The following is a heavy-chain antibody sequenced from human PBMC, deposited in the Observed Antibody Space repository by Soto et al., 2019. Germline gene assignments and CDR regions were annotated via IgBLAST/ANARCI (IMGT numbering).Heavy chain of an antibody. V-gene: IGHV5-51*01. Sequence: GESLNISCKASGYSFNNYWIGWARQMPGKGLEWVGIIYPRDSDTRYSPSFQGHVTISADKSSSTAYRQWSSREASDTAIYYCARVEATRTTGFTGPYNWFDPWGEGTRVTVSS. D-gene: IGHD3-10*01. CDR1: GYSFNNYW. CDR3: ARVEATRTTGFTGPYNWFDP. CDR2: IYPRDSDT. J-gene: IGHJ5*02.